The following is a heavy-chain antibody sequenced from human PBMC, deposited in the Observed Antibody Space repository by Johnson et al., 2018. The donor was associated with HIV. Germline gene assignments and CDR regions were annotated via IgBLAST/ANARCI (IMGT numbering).Heavy chain of an antibody. CDR3: ARGAALPAAFDI. D-gene: IGHD2-15*01. CDR2: INSDGSST. J-gene: IGHJ3*02. Sequence: VQLVESGGGLVQPGGSLRLSCAASGFTVSSNYMTWVRQAPGKGLEWVSRINSDGSSTSYADSVKGRFTISRDNAKNTLYLQMNSLRAEDTAVYYCARGAALPAAFDIWGQGTMVTVSS. V-gene: IGHV3-74*02. CDR1: GFTVSSNY.